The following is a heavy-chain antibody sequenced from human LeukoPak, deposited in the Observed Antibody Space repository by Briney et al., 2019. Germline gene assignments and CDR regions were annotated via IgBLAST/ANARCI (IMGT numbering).Heavy chain of an antibody. CDR2: IYYSGST. CDR3: VTRGEGISSYGYVY. Sequence: SETLSLTCTVSGGSVSSGSYYWSWIRQPPGKGLEWIVYIYYSGSTNYNPSLKSRITISVDTSKNQFSLKLSSVTAADTAVYYCVTRGEGISSYGYVYWGQGTLVTVSS. CDR1: GGSVSSGSYY. J-gene: IGHJ4*02. V-gene: IGHV4-61*01. D-gene: IGHD5-18*01.